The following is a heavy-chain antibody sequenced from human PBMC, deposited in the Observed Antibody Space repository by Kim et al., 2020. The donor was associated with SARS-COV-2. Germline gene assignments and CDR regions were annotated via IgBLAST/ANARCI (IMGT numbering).Heavy chain of an antibody. V-gene: IGHV4-61*01. D-gene: IGHD5-12*01. CDR2: IYYSGST. Sequence: SETLSLTCTVSGGSVSSGSYYWSWIRQPPGKGLEWIGYIYYSGSTNYNPSLKSRVTISVDTSKNQFSLKLSSVTAADTAVYYCARDPIVATIVDYYYGMYVWGQGTTVTVSS. CDR3: ARDPIVATIVDYYYGMYV. CDR1: GGSVSSGSYY. J-gene: IGHJ6*02.